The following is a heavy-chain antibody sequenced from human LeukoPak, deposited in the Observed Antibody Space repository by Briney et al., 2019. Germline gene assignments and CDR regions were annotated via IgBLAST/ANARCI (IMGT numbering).Heavy chain of an antibody. CDR1: GFTFSSYS. V-gene: IGHV3-21*01. J-gene: IGHJ3*02. CDR2: ISSSSSYI. Sequence: GGSLRLSCAASGFTFSSYSMNWVRQAPGKGLEWVSSISSSSSYIYYADSVKGRFTISRDNAKNSLYLQMNSLRAEDTAVYYCAREARPGAFDIWGQGTMVTVSS. D-gene: IGHD6-6*01. CDR3: AREARPGAFDI.